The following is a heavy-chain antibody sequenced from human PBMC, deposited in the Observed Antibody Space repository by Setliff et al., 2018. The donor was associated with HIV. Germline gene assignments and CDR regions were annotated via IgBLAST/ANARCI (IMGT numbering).Heavy chain of an antibody. CDR3: SKDRGRIAAAGYFDS. J-gene: IGHJ4*02. Sequence: ASVKVSCKVSGYTLGELSMHWVRQAPGEGLEWMGGFDPEDGETIYAEKFQGRVTMTEDTSTDTAYMELSSLRPEDTALYDCSKDRGRIAAAGYFDSWGQGTQVTVSS. V-gene: IGHV1-24*01. D-gene: IGHD6-13*01. CDR2: FDPEDGET. CDR1: GYTLGELS.